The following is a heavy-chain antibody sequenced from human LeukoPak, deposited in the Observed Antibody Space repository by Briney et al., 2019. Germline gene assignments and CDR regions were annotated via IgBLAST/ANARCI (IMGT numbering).Heavy chain of an antibody. V-gene: IGHV3-21*01. CDR1: GFTFRSYD. J-gene: IGHJ4*02. D-gene: IGHD5-12*01. CDR3: ARDPSGTHSGYDWGFDY. Sequence: PGGSLRLSCAASGFTFRSYDMHWVRQAPGKGLEWVSTMSGSATYIYYADSVKGRFTISRDNAKNSVYLQMNRLRAEDTAVYYCARDPSGTHSGYDWGFDYWGQGILAIVSS. CDR2: MSGSATYI.